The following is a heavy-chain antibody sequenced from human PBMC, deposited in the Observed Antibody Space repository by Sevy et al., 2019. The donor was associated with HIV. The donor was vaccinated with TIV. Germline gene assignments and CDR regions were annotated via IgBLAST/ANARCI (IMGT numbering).Heavy chain of an antibody. Sequence: GGSLRLSCAASGFTFSSYGMHWVRQAPGKGLEWVAFIRYDGSNKYYADSVKGRFTISRDNSKNTLYLQMNSLRAEETAVYYCAKGSDFWSGTFDYWGQGTLVTVSS. D-gene: IGHD3-3*01. V-gene: IGHV3-30*02. J-gene: IGHJ4*02. CDR2: IRYDGSNK. CDR3: AKGSDFWSGTFDY. CDR1: GFTFSSYG.